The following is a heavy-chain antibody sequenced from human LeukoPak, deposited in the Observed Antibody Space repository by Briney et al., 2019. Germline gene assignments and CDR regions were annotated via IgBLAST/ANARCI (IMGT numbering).Heavy chain of an antibody. D-gene: IGHD3-3*01. Sequence: ASVKVSCKASGYTFTSYGISWVRQAPGQGLEWMGWISAYNGNTNYAQKLQGRVTMTTDTSTSTASRELRSLRSDDTAVYYCARVVRKIFGVVIFDDGGQGSLVTASS. CDR1: GYTFTSYG. V-gene: IGHV1-18*01. J-gene: IGHJ4*02. CDR3: ARVVRKIFGVVIFDD. CDR2: ISAYNGNT.